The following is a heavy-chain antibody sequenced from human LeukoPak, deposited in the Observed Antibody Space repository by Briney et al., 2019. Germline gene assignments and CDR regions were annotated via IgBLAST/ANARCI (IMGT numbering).Heavy chain of an antibody. Sequence: GGSLRLSCAASGFTFDDYAMHWVRQAPGKGLEWVSGISWNSGSIGYADSEKGRFTISRDNAKNSLYLQMNSLRAEDTALYYCAKDNSGSYILDYWGQGTLVTVSS. CDR3: AKDNSGSYILDY. V-gene: IGHV3-9*01. J-gene: IGHJ4*02. CDR2: ISWNSGSI. D-gene: IGHD1-26*01. CDR1: GFTFDDYA.